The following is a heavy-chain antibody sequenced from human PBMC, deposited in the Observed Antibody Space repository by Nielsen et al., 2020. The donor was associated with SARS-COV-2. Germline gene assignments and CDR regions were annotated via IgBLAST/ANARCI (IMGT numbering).Heavy chain of an antibody. J-gene: IGHJ6*02. CDR2: IYYSGST. D-gene: IGHD1-26*01. CDR3: ASQRGSYYYYGMDV. V-gene: IGHV4-39*01. Sequence: SETLSLTCTVSGGSISCSSYYWGWIRQPPGKGLEWIGSIYYSGSTYYNPSLKSRVTISVDTSKNQFSLKLSSVTAADTAVYYCASQRGSYYYYGMDVWGQGTTVTVSS. CDR1: GGSISCSSYY.